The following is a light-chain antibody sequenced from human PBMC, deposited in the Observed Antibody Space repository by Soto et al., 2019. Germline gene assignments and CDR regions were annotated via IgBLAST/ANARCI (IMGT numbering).Light chain of an antibody. CDR1: SSNIGSNT. Sequence: QSVLTQPPSASGTPGQRVTISCSGSSSNIGSNTVNWYQQLPGTAPKLLIYSNNQRPSGVPDRFSGSKSGTSASLAISGLRSVGEAAYYCSAWDDSLNGPVVFGGATKLTVL. CDR3: SAWDDSLNGPVV. J-gene: IGLJ2*01. CDR2: SNN. V-gene: IGLV1-44*01.